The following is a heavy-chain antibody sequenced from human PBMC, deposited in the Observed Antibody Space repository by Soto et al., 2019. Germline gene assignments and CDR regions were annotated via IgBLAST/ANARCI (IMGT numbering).Heavy chain of an antibody. CDR1: GFTVSSNY. Sequence: GGSLRLSCVASGFTVSSNYMSWVRQAPGKGLEGVSIIYSTTNTDYVDSVKGRFTISRDNAKNLLYLQMNSLRAEDTAVYYCARGLGLYCGGDCPIWFDPWGQGTLVTVSS. J-gene: IGHJ5*02. CDR2: IYSTTNT. D-gene: IGHD2-21*02. CDR3: ARGLGLYCGGDCPIWFDP. V-gene: IGHV3-66*01.